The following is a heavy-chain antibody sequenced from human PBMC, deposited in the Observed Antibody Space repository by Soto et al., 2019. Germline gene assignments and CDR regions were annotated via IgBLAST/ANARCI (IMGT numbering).Heavy chain of an antibody. CDR1: GFTFSSYT. J-gene: IGHJ4*02. V-gene: IGHV3-23*01. Sequence: PGGSLRLSCAASGFTFSSYTMSWVRQAPGKGLEWVSTISGSGSSTYSADSVKGRFTISRDNSKNTLYLQMNSLRVEDTAIYYCAKAWGIAYGGQGPLVTVSS. CDR2: ISGSGSST. D-gene: IGHD7-27*01. CDR3: AKAWGIAY.